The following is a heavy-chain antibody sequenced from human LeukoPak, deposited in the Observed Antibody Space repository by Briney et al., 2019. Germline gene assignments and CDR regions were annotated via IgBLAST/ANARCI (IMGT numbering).Heavy chain of an antibody. D-gene: IGHD2-2*01. V-gene: IGHV3-23*01. CDR2: ISGSGGST. CDR1: GFTFSSYA. CDR3: AKDLLTEYQLLWNDYGDYVPSPDY. J-gene: IGHJ4*02. Sequence: GGSLRLSCGASGFTFSSYAMSWVRQAPGKGLEWVSAISGSGGSTYYADSVKGRFTISRDNSKNTLYLQMNSLRAEDTAVYYCAKDLLTEYQLLWNDYGDYVPSPDYWGQGTLVTVSS.